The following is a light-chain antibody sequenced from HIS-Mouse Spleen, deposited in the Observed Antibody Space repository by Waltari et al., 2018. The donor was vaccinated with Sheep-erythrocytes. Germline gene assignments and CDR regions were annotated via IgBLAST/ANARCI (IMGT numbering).Light chain of an antibody. CDR2: DVS. V-gene: IGLV2-14*03. J-gene: IGLJ1*01. CDR3: SSYTSSSTLV. CDR1: SSDVGGYNY. Sequence: QSALTQPASVSGSPGQSITISCTGTSSDVGGYNYVSWYQQHPGKAPKLMLYDVSNRPSGVFNRFSGSKSCNTASLTISGLQAEDEADYYCSSYTSSSTLVFGTGTKVTVL.